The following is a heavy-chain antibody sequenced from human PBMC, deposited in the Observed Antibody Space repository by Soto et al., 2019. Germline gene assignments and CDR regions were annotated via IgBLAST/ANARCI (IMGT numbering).Heavy chain of an antibody. CDR1: GYTFTSFD. D-gene: IGHD2-21*02. Sequence: GVSVKVSCEASGYTFTSFDMHWVRQAPGQGLEWMGIINPSGGSTSYAQKFQGRVTMTRDTSTSTVYMELSSLRSEDTAVYYCARDRGAPSLVVVTATYAFDIWGQGTMVTVSS. CDR2: INPSGGST. CDR3: ARDRGAPSLVVVTATYAFDI. J-gene: IGHJ3*02. V-gene: IGHV1-46*01.